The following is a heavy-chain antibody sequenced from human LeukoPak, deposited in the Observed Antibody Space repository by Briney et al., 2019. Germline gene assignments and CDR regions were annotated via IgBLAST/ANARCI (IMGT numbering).Heavy chain of an antibody. CDR1: RXTVSNNH. Sequence: PGGSLRLSCLASRXTVSNNHMNWVRQAPGKGLEWVSVIYNGDNTYYADSVQGRFTISKDNSKNTLYLQMNSLRPEDTAVYFCARASRWLAFDNWGQGTLVTVSS. J-gene: IGHJ4*02. V-gene: IGHV3-66*01. CDR2: IYNGDNT. D-gene: IGHD6-19*01. CDR3: ARASRWLAFDN.